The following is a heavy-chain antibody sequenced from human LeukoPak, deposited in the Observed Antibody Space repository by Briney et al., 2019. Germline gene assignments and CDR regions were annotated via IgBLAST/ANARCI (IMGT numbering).Heavy chain of an antibody. J-gene: IGHJ1*01. CDR3: ARDSSTQYFQH. Sequence: SQTLSLTCAISGDSVSSNSATWNWIRQSLSRVLEWLGRTYYRSKWYNDYALSVESRITINPDISKNQFSLQLNSVTPEDTAVYYCARDSSTQYFQHWGQGTLVTVSS. D-gene: IGHD6-13*01. CDR2: TYYRSKWYN. V-gene: IGHV6-1*01. CDR1: GDSVSSNSAT.